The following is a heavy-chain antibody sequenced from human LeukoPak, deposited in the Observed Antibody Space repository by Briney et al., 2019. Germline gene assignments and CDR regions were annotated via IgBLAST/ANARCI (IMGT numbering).Heavy chain of an antibody. D-gene: IGHD2-21*01. CDR1: GGTFSSYA. V-gene: IGHV1-69*05. CDR3: ARAFGDILIGWFDP. J-gene: IGHJ5*02. Sequence: SVTVSCKASGGTFSSYAISWVRQAPGQGLEWMGGIIPFFGTANYAQKFQGRVTITTDESTSTAYMELSSLRSEDTAVYYCARAFGDILIGWFDPGGQGTLGTVSP. CDR2: IIPFFGTA.